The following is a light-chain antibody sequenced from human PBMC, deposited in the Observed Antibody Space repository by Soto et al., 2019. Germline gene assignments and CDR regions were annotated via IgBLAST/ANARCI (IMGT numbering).Light chain of an antibody. J-gene: IGLJ1*01. CDR3: CSYAGCSTYV. CDR2: EGS. CDR1: SSDVGSYNL. Sequence: QSVLTPPASVSWSPGQSITISCTGTSSDVGSYNLVSWYQQHPGKAPKLMIYEGSKRPSGVSNRFSGSKSGNTASLTISGLQAEDEADFYCCSYAGCSTYVFGTGTKVTVL. V-gene: IGLV2-23*01.